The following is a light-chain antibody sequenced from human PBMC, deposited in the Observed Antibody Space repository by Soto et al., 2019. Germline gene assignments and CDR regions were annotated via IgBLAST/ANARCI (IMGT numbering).Light chain of an antibody. V-gene: IGKV3-20*01. CDR3: QQYGSSSWT. CDR1: QSVSSSY. Sequence: EIVLTQSPGTLSSSPGERVTLSCRASQSVSSSYLVWYQQKRGLAPRLLIYAASSRAAGIPDRFSGSGSGTDFTLTISRLEPEDFAVYYCQQYGSSSWTFGQGTKVDIK. CDR2: AAS. J-gene: IGKJ1*01.